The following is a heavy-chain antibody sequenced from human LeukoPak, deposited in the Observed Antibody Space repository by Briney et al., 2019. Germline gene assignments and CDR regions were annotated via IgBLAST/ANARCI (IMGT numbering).Heavy chain of an antibody. D-gene: IGHD6-13*01. CDR1: GYTFTSYY. V-gene: IGHV1-46*01. CDR3: ARDSPAAGKENFDY. Sequence: ASVKVSCKASGYTFTSYYMHWVRQAPGQGLEWMGIINPSGGSTSYAQKFQGRVTMTRDMSTSTVYMDLSSLRSEDTAVYYCARDSPAAGKENFDYWGQGTLVTVPS. CDR2: INPSGGST. J-gene: IGHJ4*02.